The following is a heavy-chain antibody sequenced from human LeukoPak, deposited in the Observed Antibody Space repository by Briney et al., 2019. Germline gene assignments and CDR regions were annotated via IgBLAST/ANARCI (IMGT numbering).Heavy chain of an antibody. D-gene: IGHD3-10*01. J-gene: IGHJ4*02. V-gene: IGHV4-4*07. Sequence: PSETLSLTCTVSGGSISSYYWSWIRQPAGKGLEWIGRIYTSGSTNYNPSLKSRVTMSVDTSKNQFSLKLSSVTAADTAVHYCAREGALWFGEFRPFDYWGQGTLVTVSS. CDR3: AREGALWFGEFRPFDY. CDR2: IYTSGST. CDR1: GGSISSYY.